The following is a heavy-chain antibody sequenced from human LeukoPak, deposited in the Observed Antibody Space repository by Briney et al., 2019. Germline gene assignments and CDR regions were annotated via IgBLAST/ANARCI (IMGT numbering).Heavy chain of an antibody. CDR2: IIPIFGTA. J-gene: IGHJ3*02. CDR1: GGTFSSYA. CDR3: ARRYCSSTSCYLGAFDI. V-gene: IGHV1-69*06. Sequence: SSVKVSCKASGGTFSSYAISWVRQAPGQGLEWVGGIIPIFGTANYAQKFHGRVTITADKSTSTAYMELSSLRSEATAVYYCARRYCSSTSCYLGAFDIWGQGTMVTVSS. D-gene: IGHD2-2*01.